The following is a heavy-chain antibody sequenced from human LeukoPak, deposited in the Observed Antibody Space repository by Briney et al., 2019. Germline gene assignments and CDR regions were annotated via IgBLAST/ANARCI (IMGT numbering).Heavy chain of an antibody. V-gene: IGHV3-23*01. CDR3: XXXXNRVAGNFDY. J-gene: IGHJ4*02. Sequence: PGGSLRLSCAASGFTFSSYAMSWVRQAPGKGLEWVSAISGSGGSTYYADSVKGRFTISRDNSKNTLYLQMNSLRADDTAVYYCXXXXNRVAGNFDYWGQGTLVTVSS. CDR1: GFTFSSYA. D-gene: IGHD6-19*01. CDR2: ISGSGGST.